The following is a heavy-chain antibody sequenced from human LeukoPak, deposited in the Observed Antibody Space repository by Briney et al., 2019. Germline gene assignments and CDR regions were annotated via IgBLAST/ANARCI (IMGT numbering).Heavy chain of an antibody. CDR1: GFTFSRYT. CDR2: ISSSSNYI. V-gene: IGHV3-21*01. CDR3: ARGKFDFDY. D-gene: IGHD3-16*01. Sequence: GGSLRLSCAASGFTFSRYTINWVRQAPGKGLEWVSSISSSSNYIYYADSVKGRFTISRDNSKNTLYLQMNSLRAEDTAVYYCARGKFDFDYWGQGTLVTVSS. J-gene: IGHJ4*02.